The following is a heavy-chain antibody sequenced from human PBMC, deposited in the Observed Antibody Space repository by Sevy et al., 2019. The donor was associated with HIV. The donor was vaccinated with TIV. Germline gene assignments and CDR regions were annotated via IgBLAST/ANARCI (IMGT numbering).Heavy chain of an antibody. V-gene: IGHV1-18*01. CDR2: ISAYNGNT. J-gene: IGHJ4*02. Sequence: ASVKVSCKASGYTFTSYGISWVRQAPGQGLEWMGWISAYNGNTNYAQKLQGRVTMTTDTSTSTAYMELRSLRSDDTAVYYCARGVIRFGGVIVNFDYWGQGTLVTVSS. CDR3: ARGVIRFGGVIVNFDY. D-gene: IGHD3-16*02. CDR1: GYTFTSYG.